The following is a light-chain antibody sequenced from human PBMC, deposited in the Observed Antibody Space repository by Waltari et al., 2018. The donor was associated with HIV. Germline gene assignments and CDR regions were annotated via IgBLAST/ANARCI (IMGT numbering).Light chain of an antibody. CDR1: SSAVVGFDY. CDR3: SSYKDANDVV. J-gene: IGLJ2*01. V-gene: IGLV2-8*01. CDR2: EVN. Sequence: QSALTQPPSASGSPGQSVTISCTGTSSAVVGFDYVSWYHQQPPKAPKLILYEVNRRPAGVPDRFSGSKSGNTASLTVSGLQPEDEGDYYCSSYKDANDVVFGGGTKLTVL.